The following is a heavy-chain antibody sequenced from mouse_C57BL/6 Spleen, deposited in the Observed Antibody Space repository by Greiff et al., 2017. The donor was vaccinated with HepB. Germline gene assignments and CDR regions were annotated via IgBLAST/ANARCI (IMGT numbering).Heavy chain of an antibody. D-gene: IGHD3-3*01. V-gene: IGHV5-4*01. CDR2: ISDGGSYT. J-gene: IGHJ3*01. Sequence: EVQLVESGGGLVKPGGSLKLSCAASGFTFSSYAMSWVRQTPEKRLEWVATISDGGSYTYYPDNVKGRFTISRDNAKNNLYLQMSHLKSEDTAMYYCARVGGRGWFAYWGQGTLVTVSA. CDR1: GFTFSSYA. CDR3: ARVGGRGWFAY.